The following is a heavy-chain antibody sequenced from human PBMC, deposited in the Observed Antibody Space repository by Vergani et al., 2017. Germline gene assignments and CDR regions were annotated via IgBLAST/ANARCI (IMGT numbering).Heavy chain of an antibody. J-gene: IGHJ4*02. CDR3: AKLSRAPAGY. V-gene: IGHV3-21*04. CDR1: GFTFDDYA. Sequence: EVQLVESGGVVVQPGRSLRLSCAASGFTFDDYAMHWVRQAPGKGLEWVSSISSSSSYIYYADSVKGRFTISRDNAKNSLYLQMNSLRAEDTAVYYCAKLSRAPAGYWGQGTLVTVSS. CDR2: ISSSSSYI. D-gene: IGHD2-15*01.